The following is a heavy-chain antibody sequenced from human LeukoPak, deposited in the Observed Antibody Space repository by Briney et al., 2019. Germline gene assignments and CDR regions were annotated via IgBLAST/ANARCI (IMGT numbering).Heavy chain of an antibody. J-gene: IGHJ4*02. CDR1: GYTFTAYY. CDR3: ARDSKDYYDSSGYGTLDY. Sequence: GASVKVSCKASGYTFTAYYIHWVRQAPGQGLEWMGWINPNSGATNYAQKFQGRVTMTRDTPIGAAYMELSSLRSEDTAVYYCARDSKDYYDSSGYGTLDYWGQGTLVTVSS. V-gene: IGHV1-2*02. D-gene: IGHD3-22*01. CDR2: INPNSGAT.